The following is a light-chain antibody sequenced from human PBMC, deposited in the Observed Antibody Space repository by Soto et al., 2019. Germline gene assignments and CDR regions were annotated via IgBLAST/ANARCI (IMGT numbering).Light chain of an antibody. Sequence: EIVLTQSPATLSLSPGERATLSCRASQSVSSYLAWYQQKPGQAPRLLMSDASTRATGIPARFSGSGSGTDFTLTISSLEPEDFAFYYCQQRSNWPLTFGGGTKVEIK. CDR2: DAS. V-gene: IGKV3-11*01. CDR1: QSVSSY. J-gene: IGKJ4*01. CDR3: QQRSNWPLT.